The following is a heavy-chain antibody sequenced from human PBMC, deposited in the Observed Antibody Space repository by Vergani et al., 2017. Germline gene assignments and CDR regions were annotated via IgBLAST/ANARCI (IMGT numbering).Heavy chain of an antibody. CDR1: GYSFTSYW. CDR3: ARQVAVSGKWWGPYYYYGMDV. CDR2: IDPSDSYT. V-gene: IGHV5-10-1*01. D-gene: IGHD6-19*01. Sequence: EVQLVQSGAEVKKPGESLRISCKGSGYSFTSYWISWVRQMPGKGLGWMGRIDPSDSYTNYSPSFQGHVTISANKSISTAYLRWSSLKASDSAMYYCARQVAVSGKWWGPYYYYGMDVWGQGTTVTVSS. J-gene: IGHJ6*02.